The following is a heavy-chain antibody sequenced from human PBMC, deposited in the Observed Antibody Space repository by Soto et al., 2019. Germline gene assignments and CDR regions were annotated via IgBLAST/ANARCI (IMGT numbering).Heavy chain of an antibody. Sequence: SETLSLTCTVSDDSLTTNKYAWTWIRQNPEKGLEWIGYVYSNGNTRSSPSLQSRVSMSVDTSKSHFSLRLSSVTAADTAVYFCASGPDSYDISGYFEPWGQGTLVTVSS. D-gene: IGHD3-22*01. J-gene: IGHJ5*02. CDR2: VYSNGNT. CDR1: DDSLTTNKYA. V-gene: IGHV4-31*03. CDR3: ASGPDSYDISGYFEP.